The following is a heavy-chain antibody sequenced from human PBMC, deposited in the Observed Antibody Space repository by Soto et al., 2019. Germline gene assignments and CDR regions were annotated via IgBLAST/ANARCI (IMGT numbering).Heavy chain of an antibody. CDR1: GFTVSSYG. Sequence: GGSLRLSCAASGFTVSSYGMSWVRQAPGKGLEWVSAISGSGGSTYYADSVKGRFTISRDNSKNTLSLQMNSLRVEDTAVYHCAKGRIAVAAPYNWFDPWGQGTLVTVSS. CDR3: AKGRIAVAAPYNWFDP. CDR2: ISGSGGST. J-gene: IGHJ5*02. D-gene: IGHD6-19*01. V-gene: IGHV3-23*01.